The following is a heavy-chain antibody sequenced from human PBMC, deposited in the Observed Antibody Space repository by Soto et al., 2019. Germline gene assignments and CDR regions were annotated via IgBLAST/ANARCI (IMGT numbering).Heavy chain of an antibody. CDR2: IFSNDDK. CDR1: GVSLNDATMG. CDR3: ARIFRAISFIE. Sequence: QVTLKESGPVLVKPTETLTLTCTVSGVSLNDATMGVSWISQPPGKALEWLANIFSNDDKSYTSSLKSRLTISKETSESQVVLTMTHVDPVDTATYYCARIFRAISFIEWGQGTLVTVSS. V-gene: IGHV2-26*01. J-gene: IGHJ4*02.